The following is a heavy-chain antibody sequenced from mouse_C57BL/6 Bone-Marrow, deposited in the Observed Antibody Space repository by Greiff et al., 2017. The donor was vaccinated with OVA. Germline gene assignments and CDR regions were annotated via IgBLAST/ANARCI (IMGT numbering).Heavy chain of an antibody. V-gene: IGHV1-64*01. Sequence: QVHVKQPGAELVKPGASVKLSCKASGYTFTSYWMHWVKQRPGQGLEWIGMIHPNSGSTNYNEKFKSKATLTVDKSSSTAYMQLSSLTSEDSAVYYCARDTTGGDWGQGTTLTVSS. CDR3: ARDTTGGD. CDR1: GYTFTSYW. J-gene: IGHJ2*01. CDR2: IHPNSGST. D-gene: IGHD1-1*01.